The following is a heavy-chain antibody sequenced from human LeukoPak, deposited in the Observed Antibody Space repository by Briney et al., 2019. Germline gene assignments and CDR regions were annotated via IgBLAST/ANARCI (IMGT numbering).Heavy chain of an antibody. CDR2: IYYSGNT. V-gene: IGHV4-59*01. CDR1: GGSMSDYY. J-gene: IGHJ4*02. CDR3: ARDRRDTSMVWDY. Sequence: SETLSLTCTVSGGSMSDYYWSWIRQPPGKGLEWIGYIYYSGNTNYNPSLKSRVTISVDTSKNQFSLKMRTVTAADTAVYYCARDRRDTSMVWDYWGQGTLVTVSS. D-gene: IGHD5-18*01.